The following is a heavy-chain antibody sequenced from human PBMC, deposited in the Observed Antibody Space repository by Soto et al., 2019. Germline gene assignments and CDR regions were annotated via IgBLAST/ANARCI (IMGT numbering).Heavy chain of an antibody. Sequence: EVQLLESGGGLVQPGGSLRLSCAASGFTFSSYVMSWVRQAPGKGLEWVSAISGSGGSTYYADSVKGRFTISRDNSKNTLYLQMNSLRAEDTAVYYCANHFGVVETDIDYWGQGTLVTVSS. CDR3: ANHFGVVETDIDY. J-gene: IGHJ4*02. D-gene: IGHD3-3*01. CDR1: GFTFSSYV. CDR2: ISGSGGST. V-gene: IGHV3-23*01.